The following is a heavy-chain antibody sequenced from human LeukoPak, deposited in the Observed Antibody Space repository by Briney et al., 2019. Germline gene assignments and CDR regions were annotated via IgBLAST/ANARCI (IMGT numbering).Heavy chain of an antibody. D-gene: IGHD6-19*01. CDR2: ISGSGGGT. CDR1: GFTFSSYA. Sequence: GGSLRLSCAASGFTFSSYAMSWVRQAPGKGREGVSGISGSGGGTYYADSVKGRFTISRDNSKNMLYLQMNSLRAEDTAVYYCVKDPGSGWNNWFDPRGQGTLVTVSS. J-gene: IGHJ5*02. CDR3: VKDPGSGWNNWFDP. V-gene: IGHV3-23*01.